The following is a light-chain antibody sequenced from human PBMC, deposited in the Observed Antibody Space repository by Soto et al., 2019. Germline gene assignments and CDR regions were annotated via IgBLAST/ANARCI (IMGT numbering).Light chain of an antibody. CDR3: AAWDDSLNGAWV. J-gene: IGLJ3*02. V-gene: IGLV1-44*01. Sequence: QSALTQPPSASGTPGQRVTISCSGSSSNIGSNTVNWYQQLPGPAPTLLIYSNNQRPSGVPDRFSGSKSGTSASLAISGLQSDDEADDYCAAWDDSLNGAWVFGGGTKLTVL. CDR1: SSNIGSNT. CDR2: SNN.